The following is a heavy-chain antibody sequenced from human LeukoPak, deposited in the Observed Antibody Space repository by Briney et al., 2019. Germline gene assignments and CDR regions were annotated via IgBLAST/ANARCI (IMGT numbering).Heavy chain of an antibody. CDR3: ARLHYDVLTGPFDY. Sequence: PGRSLRLSCAASGFSFSNYGMHWVRQAPGKGLEWVAVMSYDGSNEYYGDSVKGRFTISRDNPKNTLYLQMNSLRAEDTAVYYCARLHYDVLTGPFDYWGQGTLVTVSS. J-gene: IGHJ4*02. CDR2: MSYDGSNE. D-gene: IGHD3-9*01. CDR1: GFSFSNYG. V-gene: IGHV3-30*03.